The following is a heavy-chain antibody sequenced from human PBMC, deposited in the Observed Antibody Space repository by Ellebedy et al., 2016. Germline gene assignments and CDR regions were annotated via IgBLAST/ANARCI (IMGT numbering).Heavy chain of an antibody. J-gene: IGHJ4*02. CDR2: INTNIGHP. D-gene: IGHD1-7*01. CDR1: GYSFINCH. V-gene: IGHV7-4-1*02. CDR3: VRWKNWNYDY. Sequence: ASVKVSCKASGYSFINCHLNWVRQAPGQGLEWMGWINTNIGHPAYAQDFTGRIVFSLDTSVSTAYLQISSLTAEDTAVYYCVRWKNWNYDYWGQGTLVTVSS.